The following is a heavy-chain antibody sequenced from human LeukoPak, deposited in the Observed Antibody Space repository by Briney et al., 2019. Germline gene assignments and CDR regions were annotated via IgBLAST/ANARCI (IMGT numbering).Heavy chain of an antibody. Sequence: GASVKVSCKASGYTFTSYDINWVRQATGQGLEWMGWMNPNSGNTGYAQEFQGRVTITRNTSISTAYMELSSLRSEDTAVYYCARGRYSGSYLAQRWFDPWGQGTLVTVSS. D-gene: IGHD1-26*01. CDR1: GYTFTSYD. CDR3: ARGRYSGSYLAQRWFDP. V-gene: IGHV1-8*01. CDR2: MNPNSGNT. J-gene: IGHJ5*02.